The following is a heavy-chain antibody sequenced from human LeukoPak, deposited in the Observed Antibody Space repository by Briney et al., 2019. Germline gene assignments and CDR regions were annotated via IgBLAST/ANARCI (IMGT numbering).Heavy chain of an antibody. CDR3: ARSSIAEPGYYYYMDV. CDR2: IYTSGST. CDR1: GGSISSYY. V-gene: IGHV4-4*07. D-gene: IGHD6-6*01. J-gene: IGHJ6*03. Sequence: SETLSLTCTVCGGSISSYYWSWIRQPAGKGLEWIGRIYTSGSTNYNPSLKSRVTMSVDTSKNQFSLKLSSVTAADTAVYYCARSSIAEPGYYYYMDVWGKGTTVTVSS.